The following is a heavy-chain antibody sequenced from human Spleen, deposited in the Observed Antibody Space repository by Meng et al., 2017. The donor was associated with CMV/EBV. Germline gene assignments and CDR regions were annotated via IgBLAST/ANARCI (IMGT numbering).Heavy chain of an antibody. V-gene: IGHV2-5*02. CDR2: IYWDDDK. CDR3: AHARGYSNYAPFDP. Sequence: QITFKAPCPPLATPTHTLTLTSTFSGFSLSTSGVGVGWIRQPPGKALEWLALIYWDDDKRYSPSLKSRLTITKDTSKNQVVLTMTNMDPVDTATYYCAHARGYSNYAPFDPWGQGTLVNGSS. CDR1: GFSLSTSGVG. D-gene: IGHD4-11*01. J-gene: IGHJ5*02.